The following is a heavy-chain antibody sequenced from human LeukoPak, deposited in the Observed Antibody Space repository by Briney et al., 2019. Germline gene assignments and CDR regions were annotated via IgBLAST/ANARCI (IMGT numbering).Heavy chain of an antibody. V-gene: IGHV4-4*09. CDR3: ARQVRSSLDFYD. CDR1: GGSISSYY. D-gene: IGHD6-13*01. J-gene: IGHJ4*01. CDR2: IYTSRTT. Sequence: SVTLSLTCTVPGGSISSYYSSWMRETPGGGLEWIAYIYTSRTTKYNASLKSRITLSIDTISNQFSLKLSTVTATDTAVYYCARQVRSSLDFYDCGHRTLVT.